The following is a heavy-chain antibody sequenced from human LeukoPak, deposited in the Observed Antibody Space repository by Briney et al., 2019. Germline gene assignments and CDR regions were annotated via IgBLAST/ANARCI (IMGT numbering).Heavy chain of an antibody. J-gene: IGHJ6*02. CDR1: GFTFSSYW. CDR3: ARDAVDTANAV. D-gene: IGHD5-18*01. Sequence: GRSLRLSCAASGFTFSSYWMHWVRQAPGKGLVWVSHINSDGSITSYADSVKGRFTISRDNAKNTLYLQMNSLRAEDTAVYYCARDAVDTANAVWGQGTTVTVSS. CDR2: INSDGSIT. V-gene: IGHV3-74*01.